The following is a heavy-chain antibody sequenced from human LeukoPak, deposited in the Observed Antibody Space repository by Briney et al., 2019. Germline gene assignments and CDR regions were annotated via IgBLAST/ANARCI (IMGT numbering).Heavy chain of an antibody. D-gene: IGHD1-26*01. CDR1: GYTFTGYY. Sequence: GASVKVSCKASGYTFTGYYMHWVRQAPGQGLEWMGWINPNSGGTNYAQKFQGRVTVTRDTSISTAYMELSRLRSDDTAVYYCARDLKWELHLFDYWGQGTLVTVSS. J-gene: IGHJ4*02. CDR3: ARDLKWELHLFDY. V-gene: IGHV1-2*02. CDR2: INPNSGGT.